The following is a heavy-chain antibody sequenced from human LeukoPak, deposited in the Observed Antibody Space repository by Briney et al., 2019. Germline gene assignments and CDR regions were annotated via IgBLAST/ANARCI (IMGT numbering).Heavy chain of an antibody. CDR1: GYTFTSYD. CDR2: TNPNSGNT. V-gene: IGHV1-8*01. Sequence: ASVKVSCKASGYTFTSYDINWVRQATGQGLEWMGWTNPNSGNTGYAQKFQGRVTMTRNTSISTAYMELSSLRSEDTAVYYCASVGGIGSTYYLDYWGQGTLVTVSS. CDR3: ASVGGIGSTYYLDY. J-gene: IGHJ4*02. D-gene: IGHD5/OR15-5a*01.